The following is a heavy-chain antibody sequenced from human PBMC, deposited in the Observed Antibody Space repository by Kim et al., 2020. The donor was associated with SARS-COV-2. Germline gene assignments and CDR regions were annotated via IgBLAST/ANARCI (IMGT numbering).Heavy chain of an antibody. Sequence: SETLSLTCTVSGASISSDYWNWIRQPPGKGLQWIGYVDRSGSPSYNASLKSRLSISTDTSKNQFTLKLDSVTAADTAVYFCVKGSGWLNYWGQGTLVTVSS. CDR1: GASISSDY. CDR3: VKGSGWLNY. V-gene: IGHV4-59*08. D-gene: IGHD6-19*01. CDR2: VDRSGSP. J-gene: IGHJ4*02.